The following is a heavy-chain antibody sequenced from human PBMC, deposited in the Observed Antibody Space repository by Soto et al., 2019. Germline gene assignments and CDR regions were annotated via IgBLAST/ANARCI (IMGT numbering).Heavy chain of an antibody. CDR3: AVIDSRGFPY. D-gene: IGHD3-22*01. V-gene: IGHV3-13*01. J-gene: IGHJ4*02. Sequence: GGSMRLSSPAAGFSFSSYYTHWARQAAGNGLGWDSAFVTAGETYXPGSVKGQFTIARENAKASLYLQMNRLIAGGTAVFSLAVIDSRGFPYWGQGTLVTVSS. CDR1: GFSFSSYY. CDR2: FVTAGET.